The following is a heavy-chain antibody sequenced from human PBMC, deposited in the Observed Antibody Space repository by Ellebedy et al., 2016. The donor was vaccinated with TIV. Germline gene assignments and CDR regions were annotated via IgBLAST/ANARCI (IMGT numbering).Heavy chain of an antibody. Sequence: GESLKISXAASGFIFSSYGMHWVRQAPGKGLEWVAFIWYDGNNKYYAESVKGRFTISRDNSRNTLYLQMNSLRVEDTAVYYCAREMLTGYYYYMDFWGKGTMVTVSS. CDR3: AREMLTGYYYYMDF. CDR2: IWYDGNNK. V-gene: IGHV3-33*01. CDR1: GFIFSSYG. J-gene: IGHJ6*03. D-gene: IGHD4/OR15-4a*01.